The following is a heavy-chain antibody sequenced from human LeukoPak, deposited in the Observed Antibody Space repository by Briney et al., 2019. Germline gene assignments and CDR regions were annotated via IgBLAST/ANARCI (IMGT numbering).Heavy chain of an antibody. CDR2: IYYSGKT. CDR1: GDSISSADSH. V-gene: IGHV4-39*02. D-gene: IGHD5-12*01. CDR3: ARDCGYGNNDY. Sequence: SETLSLTCTVSGDSISSADSHWAWIRQPPGKGLEWIGSIYYSGKTYYDPSLRSRFTMSVDTSRNQFSLKLISVTAADTAVYYCARDCGYGNNDYWGQGTLVTVSS. J-gene: IGHJ4*02.